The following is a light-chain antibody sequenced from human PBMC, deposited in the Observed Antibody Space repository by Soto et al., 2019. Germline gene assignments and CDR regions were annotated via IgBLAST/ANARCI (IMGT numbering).Light chain of an antibody. J-gene: IGLJ1*01. V-gene: IGLV2-14*01. CDR1: SSDVGGYNY. CDR3: SSYTCSSTLGDFYV. CDR2: DVS. Sequence: QSALTQPASVSGSPGQSITISCTGTSSDVGGYNYVSWYQQHPGKAPKLMIYDVSNRPSGVSNRFSGSKSGNTASLTISGLQAEDEADYYCSSYTCSSTLGDFYVFGTGTKLTVL.